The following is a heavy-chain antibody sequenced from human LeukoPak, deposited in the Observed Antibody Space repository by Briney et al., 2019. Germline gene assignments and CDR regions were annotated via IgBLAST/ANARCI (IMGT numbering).Heavy chain of an antibody. V-gene: IGHV1-2*02. CDR2: INPNSGGT. D-gene: IGHD1/OR15-1a*01. Sequence: ASVKDTCQSSVCTYIDYLLHELRPPPGQRLEWMGWINPNSGGTSYVQKLQGRLTMTRDTPISTAYMELSRLRSDDTDGYYCARPFSGTQSFWAFDLWGQGTMVTVSS. CDR1: VCTYIDYL. J-gene: IGHJ3*01. CDR3: ARPFSGTQSFWAFDL.